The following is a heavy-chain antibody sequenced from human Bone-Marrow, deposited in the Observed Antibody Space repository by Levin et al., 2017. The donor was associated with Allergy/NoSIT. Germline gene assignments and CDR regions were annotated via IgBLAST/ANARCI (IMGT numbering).Heavy chain of an antibody. CDR2: IYPGDSDT. D-gene: IGHD6-13*01. CDR1: GYSFTINW. Sequence: KVSCKGSGYSFTINWIGWVRQMPGRGLEWMGIIYPGDSDTRYRPSLQGQVTISADKSISTAYLQWTSLKASDSAVYYCATPGGAAAGGVAVWGQGTTVIVSS. CDR3: ATPGGAAAGGVAV. J-gene: IGHJ6*02. V-gene: IGHV5-51*01.